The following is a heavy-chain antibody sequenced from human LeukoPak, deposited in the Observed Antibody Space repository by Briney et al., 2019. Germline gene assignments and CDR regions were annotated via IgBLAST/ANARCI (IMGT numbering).Heavy chain of an antibody. Sequence: GGSLRLSCAASGFNFSNYGIHWVRQAPGKGLEWVAVIWYDGSYKFYADSVKGRFTISRDNAKNSLYMQMNSLRAEDTAVYYCARGPCTACLDYYYGMDVWGQGTTVTVSS. D-gene: IGHD5-18*01. CDR1: GFNFSNYG. J-gene: IGHJ6*02. CDR3: ARGPCTACLDYYYGMDV. V-gene: IGHV3-33*01. CDR2: IWYDGSYK.